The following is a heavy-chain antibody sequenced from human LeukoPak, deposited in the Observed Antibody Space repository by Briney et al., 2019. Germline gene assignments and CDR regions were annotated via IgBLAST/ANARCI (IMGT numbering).Heavy chain of an antibody. CDR2: IIPILGIA. D-gene: IGHD3-9*01. J-gene: IGHJ4*02. V-gene: IGHV1-69*04. CDR1: VGTFSSYA. Sequence: SVKVSCKASVGTFSSYAISWVRQAPGQGLEWMGRIIPILGIANYAQKVQGRVTITADKSTSTAYMELSSLRSEDTAVYYCARDLGYYDILTGYSSLDYWGQGTLVTVSS. CDR3: ARDLGYYDILTGYSSLDY.